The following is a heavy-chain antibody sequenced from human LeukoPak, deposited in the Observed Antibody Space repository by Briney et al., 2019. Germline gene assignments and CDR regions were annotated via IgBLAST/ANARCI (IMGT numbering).Heavy chain of an antibody. J-gene: IGHJ4*02. CDR2: IYYSGST. D-gene: IGHD6-13*01. CDR1: GGSISSYY. Sequence: SETLSLTCTVSGGSISSYYWSWIRQPPGKGLEWIGYIYYSGSTNYNPSLKSRVTISVDTSKNQFSLKLSSVTAADTAVYYCARGLGYSSSWGDDYWGQGTLVTVSS. V-gene: IGHV4-59*12. CDR3: ARGLGYSSSWGDDY.